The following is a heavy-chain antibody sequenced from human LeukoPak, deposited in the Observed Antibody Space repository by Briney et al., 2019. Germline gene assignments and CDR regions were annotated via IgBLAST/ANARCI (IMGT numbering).Heavy chain of an antibody. Sequence: GGSLRLSCAASGFTFSTYGMNWVRQAPGKGLEWVAFIRYDESNKSYADSVKGRFTISRDNSKNTLYLQMNSLRGEDTAVYYCASTAAATDPPGFWGQGTLVTVSS. CDR1: GFTFSTYG. CDR2: IRYDESNK. V-gene: IGHV3-30*02. CDR3: ASTAAATDPPGF. D-gene: IGHD6-13*01. J-gene: IGHJ4*02.